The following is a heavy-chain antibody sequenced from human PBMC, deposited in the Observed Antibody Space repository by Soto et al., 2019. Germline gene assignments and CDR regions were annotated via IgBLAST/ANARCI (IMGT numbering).Heavy chain of an antibody. CDR3: ARDLSGRADV. D-gene: IGHD3-10*01. CDR2: LNEDGSFT. J-gene: IGHJ6*02. CDR1: EFTFSSYW. Sequence: EVQLVESGGGLVRPGGSLRLSCVASEFTFSSYWMHWVRQVPGNGLVWVSRLNEDGSFTTYADSVKGRFTISRDNAKKTLYLQMNSLRAEDTAVYYCARDLSGRADVWGQGTTVTVSS. V-gene: IGHV3-74*01.